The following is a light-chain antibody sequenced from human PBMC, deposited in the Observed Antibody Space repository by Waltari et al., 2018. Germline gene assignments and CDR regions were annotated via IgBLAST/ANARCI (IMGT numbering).Light chain of an antibody. CDR2: KAS. CDR1: QSINSW. Sequence: DIQMSQSPSTLSASVGDRVTITCRASQSINSWLDWYQQKPGKAPKLLIYKASNLESGVPSRFSGSGSGTEFTLTISSLQPDDFATYYCQQYNSYSATFGQGTKLEIK. CDR3: QQYNSYSAT. V-gene: IGKV1-5*03. J-gene: IGKJ2*01.